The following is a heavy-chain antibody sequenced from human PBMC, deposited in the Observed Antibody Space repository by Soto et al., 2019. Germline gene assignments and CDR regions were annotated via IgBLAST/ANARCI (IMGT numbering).Heavy chain of an antibody. V-gene: IGHV4-34*01. D-gene: IGHD7-27*01. Sequence: SETLSLTCAVYGGSFSGYYWSWIRQPPGKGLEWIGEINHSGSTNYNPSLKSRVTISVDTSKNQFSLKLSSVTAADTAVYYCARGRKTGRATGYYYYMDVWGKGTTVTVSS. CDR1: GGSFSGYY. CDR3: ARGRKTGRATGYYYYMDV. CDR2: INHSGST. J-gene: IGHJ6*03.